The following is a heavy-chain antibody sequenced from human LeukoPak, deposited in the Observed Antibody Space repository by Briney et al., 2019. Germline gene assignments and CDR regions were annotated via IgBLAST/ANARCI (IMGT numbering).Heavy chain of an antibody. CDR2: ISWNSGNI. Sequence: GGSLRLSCAASGFTFGDFAMHWVRQAPGKGLEWVSGISWNSGNIAYADSVKGRFTISRDNSKNTLYLQMNSLRAEDTAVYYCAKRNSSGYYPLYYFDYWGQGTLVTVSS. D-gene: IGHD3-22*01. CDR1: GFTFGDFA. J-gene: IGHJ4*02. CDR3: AKRNSSGYYPLYYFDY. V-gene: IGHV3-9*01.